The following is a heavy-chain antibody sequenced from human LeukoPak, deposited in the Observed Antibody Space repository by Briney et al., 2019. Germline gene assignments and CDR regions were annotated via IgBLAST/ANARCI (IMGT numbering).Heavy chain of an antibody. CDR2: INPNSGGT. D-gene: IGHD2-2*01. V-gene: IGHV1-2*06. CDR1: GYAFTGYY. Sequence: ASVKVSCKASGYAFTGYYMHWVRQAPGQGLEWMGRINPNSGGTNYAQKFQGRVTMTRDTSISTAYMELSRLRSDDTAVYYCARSVYCSSTSCPRNWFDPWGQGTLVTVSS. J-gene: IGHJ5*02. CDR3: ARSVYCSSTSCPRNWFDP.